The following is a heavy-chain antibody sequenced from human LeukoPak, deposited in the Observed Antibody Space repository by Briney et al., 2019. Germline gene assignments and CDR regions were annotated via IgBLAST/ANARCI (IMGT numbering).Heavy chain of an antibody. CDR3: ARDQGIAVARNNWFDP. CDR1: GFTFSSYW. J-gene: IGHJ5*02. Sequence: GGSLRLSCAASGFTFSSYWMSWVRQAPGKGLEWVTNIKQDGSEKYYVDSVKGRFTISRDNAKNSLYLQMNSLRAEDTAVYYCARDQGIAVARNNWFDPWGQGTLVTVSS. V-gene: IGHV3-7*04. D-gene: IGHD6-19*01. CDR2: IKQDGSEK.